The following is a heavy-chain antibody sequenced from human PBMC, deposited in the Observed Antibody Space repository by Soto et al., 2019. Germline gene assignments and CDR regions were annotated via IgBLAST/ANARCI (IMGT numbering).Heavy chain of an antibody. J-gene: IGHJ4*02. D-gene: IGHD2-2*01. CDR2: ISSSSSTI. V-gene: IGHV3-48*02. Sequence: ESGGGLVQPGGSLRLSCAASGFTFSSYSMNWVRQAPGKGLEWVSYISSSSSTIYYADAVKGRFTISRDNAKNSLYLQMNSLRDEDTAVYYCAREACSSTSCYSFDYWGQGTLVTVSS. CDR1: GFTFSSYS. CDR3: AREACSSTSCYSFDY.